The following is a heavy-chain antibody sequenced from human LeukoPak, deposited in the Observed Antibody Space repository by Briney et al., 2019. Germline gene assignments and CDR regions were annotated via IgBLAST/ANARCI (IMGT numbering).Heavy chain of an antibody. Sequence: GGSLRLSCAASGFTFSSYSMNWVRQAPGKGLEWVSSISSSSSYIYYADSVKGRFTISRDNSKNTLYLQMNSLRAEDTAVYYCARGRSGGYPYYYYYYMDVWGKGTTVTISS. CDR1: GFTFSSYS. J-gene: IGHJ6*03. CDR2: ISSSSSYI. D-gene: IGHD3-22*01. CDR3: ARGRSGGYPYYYYYYMDV. V-gene: IGHV3-21*04.